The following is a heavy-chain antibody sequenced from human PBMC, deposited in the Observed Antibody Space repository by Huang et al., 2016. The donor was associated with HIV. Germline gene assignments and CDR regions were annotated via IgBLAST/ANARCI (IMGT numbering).Heavy chain of an antibody. Sequence: QLQLQESGPGLVKPSETLSLTCTVSGGSLRSDNYYWGWIRQPPGKGLEWIGGIYYMGRTYYNPALKRRVTITGDTSKKHFSLRMRSVTAADTAVYYCARLPGSITMIRGVITDPYWGQGTLVTVSS. CDR3: ARLPGSITMIRGVITDPY. V-gene: IGHV4-39*02. D-gene: IGHD3-10*01. CDR2: IYYMGRT. CDR1: GGSLRSDNYY. J-gene: IGHJ4*02.